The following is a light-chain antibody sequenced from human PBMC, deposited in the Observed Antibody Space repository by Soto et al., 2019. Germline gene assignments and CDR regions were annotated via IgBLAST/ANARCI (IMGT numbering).Light chain of an antibody. Sequence: EIVLTQSPATLSSFPGDRVTLSCRASQTVSSYLLWYQQKPGQAPRLLIYDASNRATGVPARFTGSGSETDFTLTISSLEPEDFAVYYCQHRMNWPLTFGQGTRLE. J-gene: IGKJ5*01. V-gene: IGKV3-11*01. CDR2: DAS. CDR1: QTVSSY. CDR3: QHRMNWPLT.